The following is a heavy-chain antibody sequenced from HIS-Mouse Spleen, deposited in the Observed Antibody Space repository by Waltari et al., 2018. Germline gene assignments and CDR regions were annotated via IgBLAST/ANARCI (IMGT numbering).Heavy chain of an antibody. CDR1: GFTFSSYW. CDR3: ARDLELDAFDI. J-gene: IGHJ3*02. V-gene: IGHV3-74*01. D-gene: IGHD1-1*01. CDR2: INSDGSST. Sequence: EVQLVESGGGLVQPGWSLRISCAASGFTFSSYWMHGVCQAPGKGLVWVSRINSDGSSTSYADSVEGRFTISRDNAKNTLYLQMNSLRAEDTAVYYCARDLELDAFDIWGQGTMVTVSS.